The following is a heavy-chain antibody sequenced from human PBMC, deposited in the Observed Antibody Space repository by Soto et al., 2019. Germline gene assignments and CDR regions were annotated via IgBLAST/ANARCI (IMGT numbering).Heavy chain of an antibody. Sequence: SETLPLTCVVYGGSLNTFYWSWFRQPPGKGLEWIGEISHSGSTNYNPSLKSRVTISVDTSKNQFSLTLSSVTAADTAVYYCARGPSVPDYWGQGTLVNVSS. CDR1: GGSLNTFY. CDR3: ARGPSVPDY. CDR2: ISHSGST. V-gene: IGHV4-34*01. J-gene: IGHJ4*02.